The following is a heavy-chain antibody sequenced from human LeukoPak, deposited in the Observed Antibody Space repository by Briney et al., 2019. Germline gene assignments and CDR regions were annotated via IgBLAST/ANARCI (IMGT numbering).Heavy chain of an antibody. V-gene: IGHV1-8*01. CDR1: GYTFTSYD. CDR2: MNPNSGNT. D-gene: IGHD3-10*01. Sequence: ASLKVSCKASGYTFTSYDINWVRQATGQGLEWMGWMNPNSGNTGYAQKFQGRVTMTRNTSISTAYMELSSLRSEDTAVYYCARGPYGSGSFYYYYMDVWGKGTTVTISS. CDR3: ARGPYGSGSFYYYYMDV. J-gene: IGHJ6*03.